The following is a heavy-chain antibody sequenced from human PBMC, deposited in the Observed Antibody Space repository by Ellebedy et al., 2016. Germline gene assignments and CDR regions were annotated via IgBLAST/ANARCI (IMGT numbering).Heavy chain of an antibody. Sequence: SETLSLTCTVSGGSISSGGYYWSWIRQHPGKGLEWIEYIYYSGSTYYNPSLKSRVTISVDTSKNQLSLKWSSVTAADTAVYYCGYYYGSGYYYGMDVWGQGTTVTVSS. CDR3: GYYYGSGYYYGMDV. D-gene: IGHD3-10*01. V-gene: IGHV4-31*03. J-gene: IGHJ6*02. CDR1: GGSISSGGYY. CDR2: IYYSGST.